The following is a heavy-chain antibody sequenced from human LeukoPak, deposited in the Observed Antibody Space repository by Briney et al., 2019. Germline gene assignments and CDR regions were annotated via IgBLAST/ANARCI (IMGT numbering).Heavy chain of an antibody. D-gene: IGHD3-22*01. J-gene: IGHJ4*02. CDR1: GFTFSSYW. CDR3: ARVGSTMIVVVDFDY. Sequence: GGSLRLSCAASGFTFSSYWMHWVRQAPGKGLEWVAVISYDGSNKYYADSVKGRFTISRDNSKNTLYLQMNSLRAEDTAVYYCARVGSTMIVVVDFDYWGQGTLVTVSS. V-gene: IGHV3-30-3*01. CDR2: ISYDGSNK.